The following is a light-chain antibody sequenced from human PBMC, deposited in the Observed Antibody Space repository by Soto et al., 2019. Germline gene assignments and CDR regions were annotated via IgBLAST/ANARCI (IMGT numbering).Light chain of an antibody. CDR2: RNN. CDR1: SSNIGSNY. J-gene: IGLJ1*01. CDR3: AAWDDSLSVPYV. V-gene: IGLV1-47*01. Sequence: HSVLTQPPSASGTPGQRVTISCSGSSSNIGSNYVYWYQQLPGTAPKLLIYRNNQRPSGVPDRFSGSKSGTSASLAISGLRSEDEADYYCAAWDDSLSVPYVFGTGTKLTVL.